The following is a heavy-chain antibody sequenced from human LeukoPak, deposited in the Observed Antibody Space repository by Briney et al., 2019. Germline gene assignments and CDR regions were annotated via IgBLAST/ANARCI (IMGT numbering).Heavy chain of an antibody. V-gene: IGHV4-39*01. Sequence: SETLSLTCTVSGGSISSSSYYWGWIRQPPGKGLEWIGSIYYSGSTYYNPSLKSRVTISVDTSKNQFSLKLSSVTAADTAVYYCARAPGVVTSFDYWGQGTLVSVSS. CDR3: ARAPGVVTSFDY. CDR2: IYYSGST. J-gene: IGHJ4*02. D-gene: IGHD4-23*01. CDR1: GGSISSSSYY.